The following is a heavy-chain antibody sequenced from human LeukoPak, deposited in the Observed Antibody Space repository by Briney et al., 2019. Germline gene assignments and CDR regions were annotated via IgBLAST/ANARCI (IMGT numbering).Heavy chain of an antibody. J-gene: IGHJ6*03. D-gene: IGHD2-8*01. V-gene: IGHV7-4-1*02. CDR2: INTDTGHP. CDR1: GYTFTSYA. CDR3: ARGIGIGTVLMVHGSMDV. Sequence: ASVKVSCKASGYTFTSYAMNWVRQAPGQGLEWMGWINTDTGHPTYAQGFTGRFLFSLDTSVSTAYLQISSLKAEDTAVYYCARGIGIGTVLMVHGSMDVWGKGTTVTVSS.